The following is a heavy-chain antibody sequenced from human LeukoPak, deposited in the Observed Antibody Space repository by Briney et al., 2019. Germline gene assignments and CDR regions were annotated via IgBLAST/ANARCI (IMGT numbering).Heavy chain of an antibody. CDR1: GYTFTGYY. CDR2: INPNSGGT. Sequence: ASVKVSCKASGYTFTGYYMHWVRQAPGQGLEWMGWINPNSGGTNYAQKFQGRVTMTRGTSISTAYMELSRLRSDDTAVYYCARGPRSYSSSWYNWFDPWGQGTLVTVSS. J-gene: IGHJ5*02. D-gene: IGHD6-13*01. CDR3: ARGPRSYSSSWYNWFDP. V-gene: IGHV1-2*02.